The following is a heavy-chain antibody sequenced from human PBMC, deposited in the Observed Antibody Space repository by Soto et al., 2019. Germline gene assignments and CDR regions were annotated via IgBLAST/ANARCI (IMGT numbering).Heavy chain of an antibody. J-gene: IGHJ4*02. CDR3: ALTRRSSLLEVAGPGFEY. CDR2: LSYEGSEE. V-gene: IGHV3-30*03. CDR1: GFNFGVFG. Sequence: QVRLVESGGGVVQPGRSLRLSCAASGFNFGVFGMHWVRQAPGKGLEWLSVLSYEGSEEYYADSVRGRFTISRDNSKNTLFLPMDSRRVDDTGVYYCALTRRSSLLEVAGPGFEYWGQGTLVTVS. D-gene: IGHD6-19*01.